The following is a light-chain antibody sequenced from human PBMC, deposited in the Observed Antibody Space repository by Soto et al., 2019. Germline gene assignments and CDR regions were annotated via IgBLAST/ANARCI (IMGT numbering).Light chain of an antibody. Sequence: QSALTQPASVSGSPGQSINMSCTGTSSDVGGYNYVSWYQQRPGKAPKLMIYDVSYRPSGVSNRFSGSKSGNTASLTISGLQAEDEADSYCTSYTTITTLVVRTGTKV. J-gene: IGLJ1*01. CDR1: SSDVGGYNY. CDR3: TSYTTITTLV. CDR2: DVS. V-gene: IGLV2-14*01.